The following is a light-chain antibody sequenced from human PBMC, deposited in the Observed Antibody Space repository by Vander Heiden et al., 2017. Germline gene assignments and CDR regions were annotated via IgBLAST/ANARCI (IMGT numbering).Light chain of an antibody. J-gene: IGKJ1*01. CDR3: QQYGRSPWT. CDR1: QSVSNNY. CDR2: GAS. V-gene: IGKV3-20*01. Sequence: EIVLTQSPGTLPLSPGERATLSCRASQSVSNNYLAWYQQKPGQAPRLLIYGASSRATGIPDRFSGSGSGTDFTLTISRLEPEDFAVYYCQQYGRSPWTFGQGTKVEIK.